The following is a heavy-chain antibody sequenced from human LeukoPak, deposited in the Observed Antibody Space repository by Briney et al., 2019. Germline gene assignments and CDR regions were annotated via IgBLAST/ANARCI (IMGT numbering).Heavy chain of an antibody. V-gene: IGHV3-7*01. CDR2: IKPDGSEI. D-gene: IGHD2-8*01. CDR3: ARDLKALKNWFDP. CDR1: GFSFSRYW. Sequence: SGGSLRLSCAASGFSFSRYWMSWVRQAPVRGLEWVANIKPDGSEIYYVDSVKGRFTISRDNAKNSLYLQMNSLRAEDTAVYYCARDLKALKNWFDPWGQGTLVTVSS. J-gene: IGHJ5*02.